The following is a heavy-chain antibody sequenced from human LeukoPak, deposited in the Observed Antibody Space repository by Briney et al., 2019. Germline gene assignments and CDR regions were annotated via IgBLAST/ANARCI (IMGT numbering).Heavy chain of an antibody. CDR2: IWYDGSKK. CDR3: ARDLGNSGFYLDS. CDR1: GFTLSNYG. D-gene: IGHD5-12*01. J-gene: IGHJ4*02. V-gene: IGHV3-33*08. Sequence: GGSLRLSCGASGFTLSNYGIHWVRQAPGKGLELVAVIWYDGSKKYYADSVKGRFTISRDNSKSTLELQMNSLRAEDTAVYYCARDLGNSGFYLDSWGQGTLVTVSS.